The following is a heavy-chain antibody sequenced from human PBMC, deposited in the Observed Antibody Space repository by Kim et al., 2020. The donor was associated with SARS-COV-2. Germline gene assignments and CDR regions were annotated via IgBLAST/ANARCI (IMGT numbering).Heavy chain of an antibody. Sequence: GGSLRLSCAASGFTFSNYAMSWVRQAPGKGLEWVSAISTGGGSTYYADSVKGRFTISRDNSKNTLYLQMNSLRAEDTAVYYCAKLYIGCCSNTGYSALHAWGQGTLVTVSS. CDR1: GFTFSNYA. V-gene: IGHV3-23*01. CDR3: AKLYIGCCSNTGYSALHA. J-gene: IGHJ5*02. CDR2: ISTGGGST. D-gene: IGHD2-2*01.